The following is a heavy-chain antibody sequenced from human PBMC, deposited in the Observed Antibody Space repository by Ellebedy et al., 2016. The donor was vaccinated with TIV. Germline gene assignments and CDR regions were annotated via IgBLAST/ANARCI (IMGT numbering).Heavy chain of an antibody. D-gene: IGHD2-8*02. CDR3: ARIGIGGARVVYDH. J-gene: IGHJ4*02. V-gene: IGHV3-21*06. Sequence: PGGSLRLSCAASGFMFSSYSMNWVRQAPGKGLEWVSSLSGSSDYIYHADSVKGRFTISRDNAKNSLYLQMNSLRAEDTAVYYCARIGIGGARVVYDHWGQGTLVTVSS. CDR2: LSGSSDYI. CDR1: GFMFSSYS.